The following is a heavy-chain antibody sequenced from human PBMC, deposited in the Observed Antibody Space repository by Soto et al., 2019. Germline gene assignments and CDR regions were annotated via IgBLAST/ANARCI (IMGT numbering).Heavy chain of an antibody. V-gene: IGHV3-21*01. CDR1: GFIFSSYS. J-gene: IGHJ4*02. Sequence: GGSLRLSCAGSGFIFSSYSMNWVRQAPGKGLEWVSSISSESASIIYADSVKGRFTISRDNAKNSLYLQMNSLRVEDTAVYYCARFECAAFVSGQSYYWGLGTLVTVS. CDR2: ISSESASI. CDR3: ARFECAAFVSGQSYY. D-gene: IGHD6-19*01.